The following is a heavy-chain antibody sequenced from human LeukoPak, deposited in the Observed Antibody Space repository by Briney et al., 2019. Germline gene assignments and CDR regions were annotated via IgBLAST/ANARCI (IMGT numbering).Heavy chain of an antibody. Sequence: SETLSLTCAVYGGSFSGYYWSWIRQPPGKGLEWIGEINHSGSTNYNPSLKSRVTISVDTSKNQFSLKLSSVTAADTAVYHCAGASIYSSSRFDYWGQGTLVTVSS. D-gene: IGHD6-13*01. CDR3: AGASIYSSSRFDY. J-gene: IGHJ4*02. V-gene: IGHV4-34*01. CDR2: INHSGST. CDR1: GGSFSGYY.